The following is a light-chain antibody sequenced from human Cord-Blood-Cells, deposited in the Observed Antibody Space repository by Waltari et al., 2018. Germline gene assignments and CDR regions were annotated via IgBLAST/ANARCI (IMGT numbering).Light chain of an antibody. J-gene: IGKJ1*01. CDR2: WAS. CDR1: QSVLYSSNNKTY. Sequence: DIVMTQSPDSLAVSLGERAHINCKSSQSVLYSSNNKTYLAWYQQKPGQPPKLLIYWASTRESGVPDRFSGSGSGTDFTLTISSLQAEDVAVYYCQQYYSTPTWTFGQGTKVEIK. CDR3: QQYYSTPTWT. V-gene: IGKV4-1*01.